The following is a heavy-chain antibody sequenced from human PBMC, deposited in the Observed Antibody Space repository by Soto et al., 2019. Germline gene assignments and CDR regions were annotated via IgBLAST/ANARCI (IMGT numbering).Heavy chain of an antibody. Sequence: QGQLVQSVGEVKKPGASLKVSCKASGYNFILHGISWLRQAPGQGLEWMGWISAYNGNTNYAQNFQDRVTMTTDPSTSTVNMELRSLRSDDTAVYYCARVWYDGNSGAFDIWGQGTKVTVSS. CDR1: GYNFILHG. V-gene: IGHV1-18*01. D-gene: IGHD3-10*01. CDR2: ISAYNGNT. J-gene: IGHJ3*02. CDR3: ARVWYDGNSGAFDI.